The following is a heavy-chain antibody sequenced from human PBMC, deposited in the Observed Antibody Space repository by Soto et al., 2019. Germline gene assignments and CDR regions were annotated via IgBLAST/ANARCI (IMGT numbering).Heavy chain of an antibody. CDR1: GYSFTSYW. CDR3: ATEIVSGSYPGTPPKYYSGRDV. Sequence: GESLKISCKGSGYSFTSYWIGWVRQMPGKGLEWMGIIYPSDSDTRYSPSFQGQVTISADKSISTAYLQWSSLKASDTAMYYCATEIVSGSYPGTPPKYYSGRDVGGKGTTVPVSS. D-gene: IGHD3-16*02. CDR2: IYPSDSDT. J-gene: IGHJ6*04. V-gene: IGHV5-51*01.